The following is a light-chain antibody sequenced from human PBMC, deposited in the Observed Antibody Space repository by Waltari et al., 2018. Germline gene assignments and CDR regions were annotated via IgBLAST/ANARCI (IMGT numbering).Light chain of an antibody. V-gene: IGLV2-14*03. CDR3: SSYTSSSTYVV. J-gene: IGLJ2*01. Sequence: QSALTQPASVSGSPGQSITISCTGTSSDVGGYNYISWYQRHPGKAPKLMIYDVSKRPAGVSNRFSGSKSGNTASLPISGLQAEDEADYYCSSYTSSSTYVVFGGGTKLTVL. CDR2: DVS. CDR1: SSDVGGYNY.